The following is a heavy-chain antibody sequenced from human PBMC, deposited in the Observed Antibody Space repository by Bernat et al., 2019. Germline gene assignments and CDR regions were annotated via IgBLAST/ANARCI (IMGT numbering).Heavy chain of an antibody. CDR3: AGGLVWFDY. D-gene: IGHD2-8*01. V-gene: IGHV3-33*01. J-gene: IGHJ4*02. CDR2: IWYDGSNK. CDR1: GFSFRSYG. Sequence: QVQLVESGGGVVQPGRSLRLSCAASGFSFRSYGMHWVRQAPGKGLEWVAVIWYDGSNKYYAESVKGRFTISRDNSKNTLYLQMNTLRAEDTAVYYCAGGLVWFDYWGQGTLVTVSS.